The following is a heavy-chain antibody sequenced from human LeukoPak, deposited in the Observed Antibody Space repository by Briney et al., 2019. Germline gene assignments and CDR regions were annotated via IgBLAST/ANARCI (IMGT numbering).Heavy chain of an antibody. V-gene: IGHV3-48*01. D-gene: IGHD6-6*01. Sequence: GGSLRLSCAASGFTFSSYSMSWVRQAPGKGLEWVSYISRSSSTIYYEDSVKGRFTISRDNSKNSLYLQMNSPRAENTALYYCARDPYSSSSFDYWGQGTLGTVSS. CDR3: ARDPYSSSSFDY. CDR1: GFTFSSYS. J-gene: IGHJ4*02. CDR2: ISRSSSTI.